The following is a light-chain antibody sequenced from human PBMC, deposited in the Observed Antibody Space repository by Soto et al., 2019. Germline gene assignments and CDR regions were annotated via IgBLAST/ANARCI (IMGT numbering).Light chain of an antibody. J-gene: IGKJ4*01. V-gene: IGKV1-13*02. CDR2: DSS. CDR3: RNFRSSGIS. Sequence: AIELTQSPSSLSASVGDRVSITCRASQGIGSALAWYQLKPGAAPALLIYDSSTLESGVPSRFSGSRSVADFTLTISNLQPEDCEPYYCRNFRSSGISVGGGTKVDIK. CDR1: QGIGSA.